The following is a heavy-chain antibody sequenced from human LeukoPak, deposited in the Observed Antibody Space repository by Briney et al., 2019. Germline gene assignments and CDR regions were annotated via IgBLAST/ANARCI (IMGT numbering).Heavy chain of an antibody. CDR1: GGSISSSSYY. J-gene: IGHJ3*02. V-gene: IGHV4-39*07. D-gene: IGHD3-9*01. CDR3: AGDRVSDIAFDI. Sequence: SSETLSLTCTVSGGSISSSSYYWGWIRQPPGKGLEWIGSIYYSGSTYYNPSLKSRVTISVDTSKNQFSLKLSSVTAADTAVYYCAGDRVSDIAFDIWGQGTMVTVSS. CDR2: IYYSGST.